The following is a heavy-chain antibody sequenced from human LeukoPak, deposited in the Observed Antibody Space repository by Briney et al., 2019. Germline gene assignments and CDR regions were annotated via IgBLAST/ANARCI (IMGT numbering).Heavy chain of an antibody. CDR3: ARGITTVVTLNWFDP. J-gene: IGHJ5*02. CDR2: INHSGST. V-gene: IGHV4-34*01. D-gene: IGHD4-23*01. CDR1: GRSFSGYY. Sequence: PSETLSHTCSVYGRSFSGYYWRWIRQPPGKGLEWIGEINHSGSTNHNPSLKSRVTISVDTSKNQFSLKLSSVTAADTAVYYCARGITTVVTLNWFDPWGQGTLVTVSS.